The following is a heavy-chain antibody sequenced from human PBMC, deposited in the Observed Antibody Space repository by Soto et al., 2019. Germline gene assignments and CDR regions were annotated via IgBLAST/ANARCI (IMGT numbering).Heavy chain of an antibody. D-gene: IGHD2-2*01. Sequence: QVQLVQSGAEVKKPGSSVKVSCKASEGTFSSYAISWVRQAPGQGLEWMGGIVRIFGTANYAQKFQGRVTITADESTSTAYKELSSLRSEDTAVYYCARGDIVLVPAASTVTTSNYYYYGMDVWGQGTTVTVSS. CDR2: IVRIFGTA. CDR3: ARGDIVLVPAASTVTTSNYYYYGMDV. V-gene: IGHV1-69*01. J-gene: IGHJ6*02. CDR1: EGTFSSYA.